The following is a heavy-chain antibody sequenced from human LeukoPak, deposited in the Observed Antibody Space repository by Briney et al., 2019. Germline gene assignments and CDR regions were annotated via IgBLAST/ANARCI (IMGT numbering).Heavy chain of an antibody. V-gene: IGHV1-69*13. Sequence: SVKVSCKASGGTFSSYAISWVRQAPGQGLGWMGGIIPIFGTANYAQKFQGRVTITADESTSTAYMELSSLRSEDTAVYYCARARGDYTLYNWFDPWGQGTLVTVSS. CDR2: IIPIFGTA. J-gene: IGHJ5*02. CDR1: GGTFSSYA. CDR3: ARARGDYTLYNWFDP. D-gene: IGHD4-17*01.